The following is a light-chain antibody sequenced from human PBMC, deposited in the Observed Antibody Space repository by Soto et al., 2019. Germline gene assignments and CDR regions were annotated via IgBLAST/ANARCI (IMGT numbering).Light chain of an antibody. V-gene: IGKV3-15*01. CDR2: DTS. CDR1: QNVHSN. CDR3: QLYNNWPLT. J-gene: IGKJ4*01. Sequence: EVVMTQSPATLSVSPGDGATLSCRASQNVHSNLAWYQQKPGQAPRLLIYDTSTRATDIPFCFSGGGSGTAFTLTISSVQSEDFAVYYCQLYNNWPLTFGGGTKVEIK.